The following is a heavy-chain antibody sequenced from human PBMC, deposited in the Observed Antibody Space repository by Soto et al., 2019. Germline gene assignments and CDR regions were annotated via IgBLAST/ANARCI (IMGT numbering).Heavy chain of an antibody. Sequence: EVQLVESGGGLVKPGGSLRLSCAASGFTFSSYSMNWVRQAPGKGLEWVSSISSSSSYIYYADSVKGRFTISRDNAKNSLYLQMNSLRAEDTAVYYCARDYGDFEIDYYYYMDVWGKGTTVTVSS. V-gene: IGHV3-21*01. CDR3: ARDYGDFEIDYYYYMDV. J-gene: IGHJ6*03. CDR1: GFTFSSYS. D-gene: IGHD4-17*01. CDR2: ISSSSSYI.